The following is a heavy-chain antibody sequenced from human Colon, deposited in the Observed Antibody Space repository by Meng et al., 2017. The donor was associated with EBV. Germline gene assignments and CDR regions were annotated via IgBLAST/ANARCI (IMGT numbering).Heavy chain of an antibody. CDR1: GVSISSNIR. V-gene: IGHV4-4*02. J-gene: IGHJ4*02. CDR2: IDDSGST. D-gene: IGHD1-26*01. Sequence: QGHLMELGPGLVKPSGTLSLTCGVSGVSISSNIRWTWVRQPPGKGLEWIGDIDDSGSTNYNPSLNSRISISLDKSKNHFSLKVNSVTAADTAVYYCARGKQDAWELLAYWGQGALVTASS. CDR3: ARGKQDAWELLAY.